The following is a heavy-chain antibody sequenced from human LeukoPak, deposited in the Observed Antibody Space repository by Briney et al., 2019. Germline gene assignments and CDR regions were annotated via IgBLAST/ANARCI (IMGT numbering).Heavy chain of an antibody. D-gene: IGHD2-2*01. Sequence: GGSLRLSCAASGFTFSSYAMSWVRQAPGKGLEWVSAISGSGGGTYNADSVKGRFTMSRDNSKNTLYLQMNSLRAEDTAVYFCAKNRYQLPIGFDYWGQGTLVTVSS. CDR1: GFTFSSYA. CDR2: ISGSGGGT. V-gene: IGHV3-23*01. J-gene: IGHJ4*02. CDR3: AKNRYQLPIGFDY.